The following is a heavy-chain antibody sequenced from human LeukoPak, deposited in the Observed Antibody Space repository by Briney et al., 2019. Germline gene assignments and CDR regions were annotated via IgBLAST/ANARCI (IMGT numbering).Heavy chain of an antibody. CDR2: MNANSGDT. V-gene: IGHV1-8*01. CDR1: GYTFTSYD. CDR3: ARGGTYLPFGY. Sequence: GASVKVSCKASGYTFTSYDINWVRQATGQGLEWMGWMNANSGDTGCAQNFQGRVTMTRNTSISTAYMELSSLRSEDTAIYYCARGGTYLPFGYWGQGTLVTVSS. D-gene: IGHD3-10*01. J-gene: IGHJ4*02.